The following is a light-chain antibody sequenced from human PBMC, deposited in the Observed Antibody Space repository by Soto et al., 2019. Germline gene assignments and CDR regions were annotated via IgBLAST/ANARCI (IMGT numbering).Light chain of an antibody. CDR2: GAS. J-gene: IGKJ2*01. CDR1: QSVGSY. CDR3: QQYIDWPPYT. V-gene: IGKV3-15*01. Sequence: EIVMTQSPPTLSVSPGERVTLSCRASQSVGSYLAWYQQSPGQAPRLLIYGASTRATGIPARFSGSGSGTDFTLTISSLQSEDFAVYYCQQYIDWPPYTFGQGTKVEIK.